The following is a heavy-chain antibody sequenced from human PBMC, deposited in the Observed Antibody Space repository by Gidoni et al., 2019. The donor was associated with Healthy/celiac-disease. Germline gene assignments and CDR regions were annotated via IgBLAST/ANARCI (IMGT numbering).Heavy chain of an antibody. CDR3: ARAFYCSSTSCYFNY. V-gene: IGHV4-34*01. CDR2: INHSGST. CDR1: GGSFSGYY. Sequence: QVQLQQLGAGLLKPSETLSLTCAVHGGSFSGYYWSWIRQPPGTGLEWIGEINHSGSTNYNPSLKSRVTISVDTSKNQFSLKLSSVTAADTAVYYCARAFYCSSTSCYFNYWGQGTLVTVSS. J-gene: IGHJ4*02. D-gene: IGHD2-2*01.